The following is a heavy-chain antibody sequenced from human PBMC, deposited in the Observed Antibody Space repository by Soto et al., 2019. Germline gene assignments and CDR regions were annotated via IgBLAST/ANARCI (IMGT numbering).Heavy chain of an antibody. J-gene: IGHJ4*02. CDR2: INPNGGST. CDR1: GDTFTSYY. D-gene: IGHD3-22*01. Sequence: GASVKVSCKAPGDTFTSYYMHWVRQAPGHGLEWMGVINPNGGSTRFAQKFQGRVTMTSDTSTSTVYMELSSLRSEDTAVYYCARVRRSSGYYYGYWGQGTPVTVSS. CDR3: ARVRRSSGYYYGY. V-gene: IGHV1-46*01.